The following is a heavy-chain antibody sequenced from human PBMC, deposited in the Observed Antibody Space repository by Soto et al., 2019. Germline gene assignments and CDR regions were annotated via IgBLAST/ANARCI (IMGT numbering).Heavy chain of an antibody. Sequence: PSETLSLTCTVSGGSISSYYWSWIRQPPGKGLEWIGYIYYSGSTNYNPSLKSRVTISVDTSKNQFSLKLSSVTAADTAVYYCGRDSDFYEYSGYDFGLWGQGTLVTVSS. CDR1: GGSISSYY. D-gene: IGHD5-12*01. CDR2: IYYSGST. J-gene: IGHJ4*02. V-gene: IGHV4-59*01. CDR3: GRDSDFYEYSGYDFGL.